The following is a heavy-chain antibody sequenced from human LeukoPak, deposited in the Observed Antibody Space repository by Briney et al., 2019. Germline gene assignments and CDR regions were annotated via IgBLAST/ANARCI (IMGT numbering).Heavy chain of an antibody. V-gene: IGHV3-30*04. CDR3: ARDTSFAVGATPDF. Sequence: QPGGSLRLSCAASGFTFSSYAMHWVRQAPGKGLEWVAVVSYDGSNKYYANSVKGRFTISRDKSKNTLHLQMNSLRAEDTAIYYCARDTSFAVGATPDFWGQGTLVTVSS. CDR2: VSYDGSNK. CDR1: GFTFSSYA. D-gene: IGHD1-26*01. J-gene: IGHJ4*02.